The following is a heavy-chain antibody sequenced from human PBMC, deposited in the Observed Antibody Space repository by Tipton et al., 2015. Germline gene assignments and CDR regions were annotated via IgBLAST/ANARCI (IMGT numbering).Heavy chain of an antibody. Sequence: QLVQSGAEVKKPGESLKIPCKGSGYTFGHYWIAWGRQMPGKGLEWMGLIYPGDSDTKYSPSFQGRVRISADKSISTAYLQWTRLRASDTAIYYCARLGNLDWGDYWGQGTLVTVSS. D-gene: IGHD7-27*01. J-gene: IGHJ4*02. CDR2: IYPGDSDT. CDR3: ARLGNLDWGDY. CDR1: GYTFGHYW. V-gene: IGHV5-51*01.